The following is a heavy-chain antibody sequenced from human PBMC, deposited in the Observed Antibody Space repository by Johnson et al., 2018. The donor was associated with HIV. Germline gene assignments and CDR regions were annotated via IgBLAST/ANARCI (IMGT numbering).Heavy chain of an antibody. D-gene: IGHD1-14*01. CDR1: GFTFSDAW. V-gene: IGHV3-23*04. CDR3: AKGPEGAFDI. J-gene: IGHJ3*02. Sequence: VQLVESGGGLVEPGESLRLSCAASGFTFSDAWMNWLRQAPGKGLEWVSAISGSGGSTYYADSVKGRFTISRDNSKNTLYLQMNSLIAEYTAVYYCAKGPEGAFDIWGQGTMVTVSS. CDR2: ISGSGGST.